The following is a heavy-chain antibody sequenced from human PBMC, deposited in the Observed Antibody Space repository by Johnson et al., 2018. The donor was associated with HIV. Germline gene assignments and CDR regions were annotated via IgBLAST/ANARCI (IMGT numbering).Heavy chain of an antibody. CDR2: ISYDGSNK. D-gene: IGHD6-19*01. CDR3: ARDIIAVAGYDAFDI. V-gene: IGHV3-30*03. Sequence: QVQLVESGGGVVQPGRSLRLSCAASGFTFSSYGMHWVRQAPGKGLEWVAVISYDGSNKYYADSVKGRFTISRDNSKNTLYLQMTSLRAEDTAVYYCARDIIAVAGYDAFDIWGQGTMVTVSS. CDR1: GFTFSSYG. J-gene: IGHJ3*02.